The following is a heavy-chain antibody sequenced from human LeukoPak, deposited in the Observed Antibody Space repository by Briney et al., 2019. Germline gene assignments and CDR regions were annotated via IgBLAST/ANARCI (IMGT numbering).Heavy chain of an antibody. CDR2: IYYSGST. CDR3: ARECFSANYFFYYMGV. CDR1: GGSISSSSYY. J-gene: IGHJ6*03. V-gene: IGHV4-39*07. Sequence: SETLSLACTVSGGSISSSSYYWGWIRQPPGKGLEWIGSIYYSGSTYYSPSLQSRVTISIDTSKNQFSLKLNSVTAADTAVYYCARECFSANYFFYYMGVWGTGTTVTVSS. D-gene: IGHD3-10*01.